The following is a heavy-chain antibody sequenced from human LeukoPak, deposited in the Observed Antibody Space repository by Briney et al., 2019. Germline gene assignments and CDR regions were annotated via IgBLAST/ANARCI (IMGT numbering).Heavy chain of an antibody. D-gene: IGHD3-10*01. CDR2: IYTSGST. CDR3: ARVRSYYGSGSYYVEDYYMDV. Sequence: PSETLSLTCTVSGGSISSGTYYWTWIRQPAGKGLEWIGRIYTSGSTNYNPSLKSRVTISVDTSKNQFSLKLRSVTAADTAVYYCARVRSYYGSGSYYVEDYYMDVWGKGTTVTTSS. V-gene: IGHV4-61*02. CDR1: GGSISSGTYY. J-gene: IGHJ6*03.